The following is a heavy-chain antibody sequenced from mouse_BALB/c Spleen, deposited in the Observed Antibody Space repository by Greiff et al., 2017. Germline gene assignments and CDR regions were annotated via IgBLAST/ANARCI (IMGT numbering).Heavy chain of an antibody. J-gene: IGHJ1*01. V-gene: IGHV1S127*01. D-gene: IGHD4-1*01. Sequence: VKLVESGPELVKPGASVKMSCKASGYTFTSYWMHWVKQRPGQGLEWIGMIDPSNSETRLNQKFKDKATLNVDKSSNTAYMQLSSLTSEDSAVYYGARSGVNWGYWYFDVWGAGTTVTVSS. CDR2: IDPSNSET. CDR1: GYTFTSYW. CDR3: ARSGVNWGYWYFDV.